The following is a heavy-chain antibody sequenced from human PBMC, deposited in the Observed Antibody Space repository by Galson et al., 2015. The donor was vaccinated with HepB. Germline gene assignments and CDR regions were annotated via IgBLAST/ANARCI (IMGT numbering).Heavy chain of an antibody. CDR1: GGTFSSYA. CDR2: IIPIFGIA. J-gene: IGHJ5*02. Sequence: SVKVSCKASGGTFSSYAISWVRQTPGQGLEWMGGIIPIFGIANYAQKFQGRVTITADESTSTAYMELSSLRSEDTAVYYCARDRTQRVGATDWFDPWGQGTLVTVSS. D-gene: IGHD1-26*01. CDR3: ARDRTQRVGATDWFDP. V-gene: IGHV1-69*13.